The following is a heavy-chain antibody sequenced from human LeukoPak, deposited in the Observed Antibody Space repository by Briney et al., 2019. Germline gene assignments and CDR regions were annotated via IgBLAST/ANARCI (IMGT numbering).Heavy chain of an antibody. CDR2: IYYSGTT. Sequence: SETLSLTCTVSGGSISSYYWSWIRQPPGKGLEWIGYIYYSGTTNYNPSLKSRVTISVDTSKNQFSLKLSSVTAADTAVYYCARHESYGMATIYYYYYGMDVWGQGTTVTVSS. CDR3: ARHESYGMATIYYYYYGMDV. D-gene: IGHD5-12*01. CDR1: GGSISSYY. J-gene: IGHJ6*02. V-gene: IGHV4-59*08.